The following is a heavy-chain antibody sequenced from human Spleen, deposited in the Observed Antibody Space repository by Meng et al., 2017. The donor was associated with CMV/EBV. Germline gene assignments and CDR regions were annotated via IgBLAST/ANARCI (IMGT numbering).Heavy chain of an antibody. CDR2: TYFRSKWYN. CDR3: ARGHLTAVAAKYYFDY. Sequence: SSNSAAWGWIRQSPSRGLEWLRRTYFRSKWYNDYTVSVRSRITINPDTSKNQFSLQLNSVTPEDTAVYYCARGHLTAVAAKYYFDYWGQGTLVTVSS. V-gene: IGHV6-1*01. CDR1: SSNSAA. J-gene: IGHJ4*02. D-gene: IGHD6-19*01.